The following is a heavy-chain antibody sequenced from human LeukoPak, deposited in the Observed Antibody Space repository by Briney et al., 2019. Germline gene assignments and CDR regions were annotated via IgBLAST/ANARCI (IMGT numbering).Heavy chain of an antibody. CDR1: GFTFTDHW. CDR3: ARDKGFGGSSFDY. D-gene: IGHD3-10*01. V-gene: IGHV3-7*01. J-gene: IGHJ4*02. CDR2: IRQDGSDK. Sequence: GGSLRLSCAASGFTFTDHWMSWVRQAPGKGLEWVATIRQDGSDKYFLDSVRGRFTISRDNAENSLYLQMNSLRAEDTAVYYCARDKGFGGSSFDYWGQGTLVTVSS.